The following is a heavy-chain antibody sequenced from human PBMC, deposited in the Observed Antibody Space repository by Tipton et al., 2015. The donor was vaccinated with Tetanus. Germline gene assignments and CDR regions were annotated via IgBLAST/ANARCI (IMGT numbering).Heavy chain of an antibody. V-gene: IGHV4-39*01. Sequence: TLSLTCTVSGGSISSISWIRQPPGKGLEWIGNIFYSGSTSCNPSLKSRVTLSVDTSRNQFSLKLTFVTAADTAIYYCAKHGDTSRNYYFDYWGQGALVTVSS. J-gene: IGHJ4*02. CDR1: GGSISSIS. CDR3: AKHGDTSRNYYFDY. CDR2: IFYSGST. D-gene: IGHD6-13*01.